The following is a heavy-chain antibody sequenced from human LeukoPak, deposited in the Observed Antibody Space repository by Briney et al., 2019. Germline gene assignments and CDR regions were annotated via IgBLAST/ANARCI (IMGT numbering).Heavy chain of an antibody. CDR3: ARGLGWFDP. CDR1: GGSISSSSYY. Sequence: SETLSLTCTVSGGSISSSSYYWGWIRQPPGKGLEWIGSIYYSGSTYYNPSLKSRVTISVDTSKNQFSLKLTSVTAADTAVYYCARGLGWFDPWGQGTLVTVSS. D-gene: IGHD3-16*01. V-gene: IGHV4-39*07. J-gene: IGHJ5*02. CDR2: IYYSGST.